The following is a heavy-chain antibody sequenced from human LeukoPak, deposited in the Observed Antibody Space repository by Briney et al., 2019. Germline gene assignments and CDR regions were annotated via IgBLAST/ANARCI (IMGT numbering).Heavy chain of an antibody. D-gene: IGHD3-9*01. Sequence: GGSLRISCAASGFTFSSYGMHWVRQAPGKGLEWVAVISYDGSNKYYADSVKGRFTISRDNSKNTLYLQMNSLRAEDTAVYYCAKSRDWFSNWFDPWGQGTLVTVSS. CDR3: AKSRDWFSNWFDP. J-gene: IGHJ5*02. CDR1: GFTFSSYG. CDR2: ISYDGSNK. V-gene: IGHV3-30*18.